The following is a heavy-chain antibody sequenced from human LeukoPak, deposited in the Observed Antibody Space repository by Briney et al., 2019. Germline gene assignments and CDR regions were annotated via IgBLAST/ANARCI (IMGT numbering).Heavy chain of an antibody. Sequence: SVTVSCKASGGTFSSYAISWVRQAPGQGLEWMGGIIPIFGTANYAQKFQGRVTITADESTSTAYMELSSLRSEDTAVYYCARDRGDIVVVPAAIWFDPWGQGTLVTVSS. CDR1: GGTFSSYA. CDR3: ARDRGDIVVVPAAIWFDP. V-gene: IGHV1-69*13. D-gene: IGHD2-2*01. CDR2: IIPIFGTA. J-gene: IGHJ5*02.